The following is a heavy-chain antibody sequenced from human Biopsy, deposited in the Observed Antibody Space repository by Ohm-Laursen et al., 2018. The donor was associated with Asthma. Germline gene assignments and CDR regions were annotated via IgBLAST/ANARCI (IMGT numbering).Heavy chain of an antibody. Sequence: SSVKVSCKSLGGTFNTYVIGWVRQAPGQGLEWMGGINFVFGTTTYPQKFQDRVTITADDSTSTVYMELSSLRTEDTAVYYCARKAGSCISRTCYSLDFWGQGTLVTVSS. CDR1: GGTFNTYV. CDR2: INFVFGTT. J-gene: IGHJ4*02. V-gene: IGHV1-69*01. D-gene: IGHD2-2*01. CDR3: ARKAGSCISRTCYSLDF.